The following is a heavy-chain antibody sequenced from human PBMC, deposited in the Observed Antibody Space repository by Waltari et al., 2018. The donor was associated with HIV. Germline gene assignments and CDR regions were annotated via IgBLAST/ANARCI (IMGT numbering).Heavy chain of an antibody. J-gene: IGHJ4*02. CDR2: INPSGGGT. CDR3: ARDLSDSSGYSDY. Sequence: QVQLVQSGVEVKKPGASVKVSCKASGYTFTRYYIHWVRQAPGQGLEWMGIINPSGGGTTYAQKFQGRVSMTRDTSTSTVYMELSSLRSEDTAVYYCARDLSDSSGYSDYWGQGTLVTVSS. D-gene: IGHD3-22*01. CDR1: GYTFTRYY. V-gene: IGHV1-46*01.